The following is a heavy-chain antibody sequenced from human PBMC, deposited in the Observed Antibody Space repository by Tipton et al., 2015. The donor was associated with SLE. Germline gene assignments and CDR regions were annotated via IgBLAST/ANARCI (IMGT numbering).Heavy chain of an antibody. CDR2: IYYSGST. CDR3: ARDPIAVAYFDY. Sequence: TLSLTFTVSGGSISSHYWSWIRQHPGKGLEWIGYIYYSGSTYYNPSLKSRVTISVDTSKNQFSLKLSSVTAADTAVYYCARDPIAVAYFDYWGQGTLVTVSS. D-gene: IGHD6-19*01. CDR1: GGSISSHY. J-gene: IGHJ4*02. V-gene: IGHV4-59*11.